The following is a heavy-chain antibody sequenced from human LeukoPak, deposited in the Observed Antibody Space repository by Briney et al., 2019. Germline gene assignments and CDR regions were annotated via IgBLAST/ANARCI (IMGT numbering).Heavy chain of an antibody. CDR3: ARGFKYSSGWYYFDY. Sequence: PSETLSLTCAVSGGSISSGNWWSWVRQAPGKGLEWVSVIYSGGSTYYADSVKGRFTISRDNSKNTLYLQMNSLRAEDTAVYYCARGFKYSSGWYYFDYWGQGTLVTVSS. D-gene: IGHD6-19*01. CDR2: IYSGGST. J-gene: IGHJ4*02. V-gene: IGHV3-53*01. CDR1: GGSISSGNW.